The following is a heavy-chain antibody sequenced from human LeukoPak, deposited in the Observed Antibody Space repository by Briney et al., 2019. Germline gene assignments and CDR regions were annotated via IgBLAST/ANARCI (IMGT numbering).Heavy chain of an antibody. CDR1: GFTFSGYS. J-gene: IGHJ4*02. D-gene: IGHD4-11*01. Sequence: GGSLRLSCAASGFTFSGYSMNWVRQAPGKGLEWVSYISSSSGTIYYADSVKGRFTISRDNAKNSLYLQMNSLRAGDTAAYYCARERRDYTDYFDYWGQGTLVTVSS. CDR3: ARERRDYTDYFDY. CDR2: ISSSSGTI. V-gene: IGHV3-48*01.